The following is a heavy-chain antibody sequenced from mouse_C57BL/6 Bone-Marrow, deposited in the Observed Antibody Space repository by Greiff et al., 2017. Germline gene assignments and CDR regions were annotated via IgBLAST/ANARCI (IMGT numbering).Heavy chain of an antibody. J-gene: IGHJ3*01. CDR1: GFTFSSYT. CDR2: ISGGGGNT. CDR3: ARPGSGDYYGSSYVQFAY. D-gene: IGHD1-1*01. V-gene: IGHV5-9*01. Sequence: EVKLMESGGGLVKPGGSLKLSCAASGFTFSSYTMSWVRQTPEKRLEWVATISGGGGNTYYPDSVKGRFTISRDNAKTTLYMQMSRLRSEDTALYYCARPGSGDYYGSSYVQFAYWGQGTLVTVSA.